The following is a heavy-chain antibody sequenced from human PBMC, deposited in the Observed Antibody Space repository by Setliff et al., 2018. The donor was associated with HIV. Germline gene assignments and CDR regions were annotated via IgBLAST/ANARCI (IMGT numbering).Heavy chain of an antibody. V-gene: IGHV4-39*01. CDR1: GASISNSNSY. CDR3: ARQPETYYYDGGVYFPGPYFDY. CDR2: IYSSGSP. Sequence: SETLSLTCTVYGASISNSNSYWGWIRQPPGKRLEWLGSIYSSGSPSYNPSLSSRLTISVDTSKNHVSLRLTSVTAADTAVYYCARQPETYYYDGGVYFPGPYFDYWGQGAPVTVS. J-gene: IGHJ4*02. D-gene: IGHD3-22*01.